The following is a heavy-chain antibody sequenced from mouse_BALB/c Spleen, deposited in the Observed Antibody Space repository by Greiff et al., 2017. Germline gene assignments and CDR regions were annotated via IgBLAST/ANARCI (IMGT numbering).Heavy chain of an antibody. CDR3: AKTNAVWY. CDR2: ISSGGST. V-gene: IGHV5-6-5*01. CDR1: GFTFSSYA. D-gene: IGHD3-3*01. J-gene: IGHJ2*01. Sequence: EVKVVESGGGLVKPGGSLKLSCAASGFTFSSYAMSWVRQTPEKRLEWVASISSGGSTYYPDSVKGRFTISRDNARNILYLQMSSLRSEDTAMYYCAKTNAVWYWGQGTTLTVSS.